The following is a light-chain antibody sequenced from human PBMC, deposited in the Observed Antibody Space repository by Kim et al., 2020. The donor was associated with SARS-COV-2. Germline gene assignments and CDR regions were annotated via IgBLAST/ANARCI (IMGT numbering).Light chain of an antibody. CDR1: RGIEIY. Sequence: SASIGDKVTIPCRASRGIEIYLNWYQQKPGRPPKLLIYAGSTWQSGAPSSFSGGGCGTDFPLPVDSLQAEDSATYYCQHSYTIPSFGQGTQVDI. CDR2: AGS. CDR3: QHSYTIPS. J-gene: IGKJ1*01. V-gene: IGKV1-39*01.